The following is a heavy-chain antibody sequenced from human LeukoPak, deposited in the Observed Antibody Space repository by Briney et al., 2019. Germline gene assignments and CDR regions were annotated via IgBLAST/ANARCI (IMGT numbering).Heavy chain of an antibody. CDR1: GFTVSSNY. CDR3: AGVSVQLERRGRYYYYYGMDV. J-gene: IGHJ6*02. D-gene: IGHD1-1*01. CDR2: IYSGGST. Sequence: GGSLRLSCAASGFTVSSNYMSWVRQAPGKGLEWVSVIYSGGSTYYADSVKGRFTISRDNSKNTLYLQMNSLRAEDTAVYYCAGVSVQLERRGRYYYYYGMDVWGQGTTVTVSS. V-gene: IGHV3-66*02.